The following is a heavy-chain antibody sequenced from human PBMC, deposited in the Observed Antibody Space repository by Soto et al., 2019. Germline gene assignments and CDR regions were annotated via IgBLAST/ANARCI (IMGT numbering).Heavy chain of an antibody. V-gene: IGHV6-1*01. CDR2: TYYRSKWYN. CDR1: GDSVSSNSAA. Sequence: PSQTLSLTCAISGDSVSSNSAARNWIRQSPSRGLEWLGRTYYRSKWYNDYAVSVKSRITINPDTSKNHFSLQLKSVTPEDTALYFCARLAPGGSGGGGDYWGQGTLVTVSS. J-gene: IGHJ4*02. D-gene: IGHD6-19*01. CDR3: ARLAPGGSGGGGDY.